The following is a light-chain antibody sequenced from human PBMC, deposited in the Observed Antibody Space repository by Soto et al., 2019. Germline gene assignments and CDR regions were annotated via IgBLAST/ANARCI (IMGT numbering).Light chain of an antibody. CDR3: SSYTSGSTYVL. CDR1: SSDVGGYNY. CDR2: GVI. V-gene: IGLV2-14*01. Sequence: QSALTQPASVSGSPGQSITISCTGTSSDVGGYNYVSWYQQSPGKAPNLIIYGVINRPSGVSNRFSASKSGNTASLTISGLQADDEADYYCSSYTSGSTYVLFGGGTKLTVL. J-gene: IGLJ3*02.